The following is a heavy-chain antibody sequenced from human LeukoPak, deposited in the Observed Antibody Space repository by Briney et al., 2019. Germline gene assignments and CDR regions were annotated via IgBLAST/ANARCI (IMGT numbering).Heavy chain of an antibody. D-gene: IGHD2-15*01. CDR3: AAVYCGGGSCYDSRGWFDP. CDR1: GFTFSAAW. CDR2: IKSETDGGTT. Sequence: GGSLRLSCAASGFTFSAAWMTWVRQAPGKRLEWVGHIKSETDGGTTDYAAPVKGRFTISRDDSKDTLYLQMNSLKTEDTAVYYCAAVYCGGGSCYDSRGWFDPWGQGTLVTVSS. J-gene: IGHJ5*02. V-gene: IGHV3-15*01.